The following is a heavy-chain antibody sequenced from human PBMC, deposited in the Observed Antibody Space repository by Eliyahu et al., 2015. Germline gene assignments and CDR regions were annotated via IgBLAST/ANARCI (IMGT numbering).Heavy chain of an antibody. V-gene: IGHV3-49*05. Sequence: EVQLVESGGGLVKPGRSLRLSCTASGFTFGDYAMSWFRQAPGKGLEWVGFIRSKAYGGTTEYAASVKGRFTISRDDSKSIAYLQMNSLKTEDTAVYYCTRDKWGPELLLPLGEKNWFDPGAREPWSPSPQ. D-gene: IGHD2-15*01. J-gene: IGHJ5*02. CDR1: GFTFGDYA. CDR2: IRSKAYGGTT. CDR3: TRDKWGPELLLPLGEKNWFDP.